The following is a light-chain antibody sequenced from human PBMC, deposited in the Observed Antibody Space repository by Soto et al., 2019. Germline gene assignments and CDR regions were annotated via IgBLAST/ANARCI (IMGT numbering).Light chain of an antibody. CDR1: QSVNSN. CDR3: QQHGQWPIT. J-gene: IGKJ5*01. CDR2: GIS. Sequence: EIVMMQSPATLSVSPGERATLSCRASQSVNSNYLAWYQQKPGQAPRLLIYGISKRATDIPDRFSGSGSGTEFTLTISSLQPEDFATYYCQQHGQWPITFGQGTRLEI. V-gene: IGKV3D-15*01.